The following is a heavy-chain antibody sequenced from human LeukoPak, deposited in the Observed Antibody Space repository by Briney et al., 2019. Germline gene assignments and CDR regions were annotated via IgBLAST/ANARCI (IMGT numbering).Heavy chain of an antibody. J-gene: IGHJ3*02. D-gene: IGHD3-10*01. CDR3: HEEPRGYDLSFDI. V-gene: IGHV3-23*01. CDR2: ISGSGSKT. CDR1: GFTFSTCT. Sequence: GGSLRLSCAASGFTFSTCTINWVRQAPGKGLEWVSAISGSGSKTFYADSVKGRFTISRDNPKNTLYLQMNRLRPGDGAVYHCHEEPRGYDLSFDIWGQGTMVTVSS.